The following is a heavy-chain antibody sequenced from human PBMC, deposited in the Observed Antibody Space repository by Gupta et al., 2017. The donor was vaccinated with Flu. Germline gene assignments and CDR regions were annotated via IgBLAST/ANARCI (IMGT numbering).Heavy chain of an antibody. V-gene: IGHV3-74*01. J-gene: IGHJ5*02. CDR3: ARVSIGSYWFDP. CDR1: AFTFSSYW. D-gene: IGHD2-15*01. Sequence: EVQLVESGGGLVQPGVSLRLSCAAPAFTFSSYWMHWVRQAPGKGLVWVSRINSDGSITSYADFVKGRFTISRDNAKNTLYLQMNSLRAEDTAVYYCARVSIGSYWFDPWGQGTLVTVSS. CDR2: INSDGSIT.